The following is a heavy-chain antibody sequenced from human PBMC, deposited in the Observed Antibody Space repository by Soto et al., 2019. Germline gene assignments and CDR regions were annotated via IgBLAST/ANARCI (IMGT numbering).Heavy chain of an antibody. CDR2: IRSKANSYAT. V-gene: IGHV3-73*01. CDR3: TRVPRRFDYYDSSGYEEKYYYYGMDV. J-gene: IGHJ6*02. Sequence: GGSLRLSCAASGFTFSSYAMSWVRQASGKGLEWFGRIRSKANSYATAYAASVKGRFTISRDDSKNTAYLQMNSLKTEDTAVYYCTRVPRRFDYYDSSGYEEKYYYYGMDVWGQGTTVTVSS. D-gene: IGHD3-22*01. CDR1: GFTFSSYA.